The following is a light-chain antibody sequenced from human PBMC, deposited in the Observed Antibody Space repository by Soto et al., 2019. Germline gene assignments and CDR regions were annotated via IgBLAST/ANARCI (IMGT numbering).Light chain of an antibody. V-gene: IGKV3D-15*01. CDR3: QQYHNWPPT. CDR1: QSINRD. J-gene: IGKJ5*01. CDR2: GAS. Sequence: EIVMTQSPATLSVSPGESATLSCRASQSINRDLAWYEQKPGQTPRRVIYGASTWGTGVPPRFTGSGSGTEFTFTISSLQSEDFAVYFCQQYHNWPPTFGQGTRLEIK.